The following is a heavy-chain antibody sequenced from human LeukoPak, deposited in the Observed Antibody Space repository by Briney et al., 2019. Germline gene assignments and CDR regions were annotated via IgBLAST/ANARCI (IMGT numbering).Heavy chain of an antibody. Sequence: ASVKVSCKASGYTFTGYYIHWVRQAPGQGLECVGWINPNSGGTNYAQKFQGRVTMTRDTSISTAYMELSRLRSDDTAVYYCARAAELPDYWGQGTLVTVSS. CDR1: GYTFTGYY. D-gene: IGHD1-26*01. CDR2: INPNSGGT. CDR3: ARAAELPDY. J-gene: IGHJ4*02. V-gene: IGHV1-2*02.